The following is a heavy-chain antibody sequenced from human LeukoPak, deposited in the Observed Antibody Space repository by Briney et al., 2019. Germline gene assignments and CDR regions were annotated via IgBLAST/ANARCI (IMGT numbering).Heavy chain of an antibody. D-gene: IGHD3-16*02. V-gene: IGHV4-34*01. CDR2: INHSGTT. CDR1: GGSFSDYY. CDR3: GSYRYTGSFDS. J-gene: IGHJ4*02. Sequence: PSETLSLTCAVYGGSFSDYYWSWIRQPPGKGLEWIGEINHSGTTNYSPSLKSRVSISVDTSKNQFSLKLNSVTAADAAMYSSGSYRYTGSFDSWGQGMLVNVSS.